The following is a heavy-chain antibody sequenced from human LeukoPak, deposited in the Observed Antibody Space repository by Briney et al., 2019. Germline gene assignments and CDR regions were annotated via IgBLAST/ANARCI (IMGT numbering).Heavy chain of an antibody. Sequence: GGSLRLSCAASGFTFSSYGMHWVRQAPGEGLEWVAVISYDGSNKYYADSVKGRFTISRDNSKNTLYLQMNSLRAEDTAVYYCAKDSGSGSYYLYYFDYWGQGTLVTVSS. CDR2: ISYDGSNK. D-gene: IGHD3-10*01. CDR3: AKDSGSGSYYLYYFDY. V-gene: IGHV3-30*18. CDR1: GFTFSSYG. J-gene: IGHJ4*02.